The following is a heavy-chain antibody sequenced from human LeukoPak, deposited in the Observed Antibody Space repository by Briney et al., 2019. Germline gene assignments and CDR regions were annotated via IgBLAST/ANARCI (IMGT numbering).Heavy chain of an antibody. CDR2: ISSSSSYI. CDR1: GFTFSSYS. CDR3: AREAGIAAAGYYYYGIDV. D-gene: IGHD6-13*01. Sequence: PGGSLRLSCAASGFTFSSYSMNWVRQAPGKGLEWVSSISSSSSYIYYADSVKGRFTISRDNAKNSLYLQMNSLRAEDTAVYYCAREAGIAAAGYYYYGIDVWGQGTTVTVSS. V-gene: IGHV3-21*01. J-gene: IGHJ6*02.